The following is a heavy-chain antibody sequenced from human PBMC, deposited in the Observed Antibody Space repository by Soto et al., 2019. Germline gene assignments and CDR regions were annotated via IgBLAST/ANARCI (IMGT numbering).Heavy chain of an antibody. Sequence: GESLKISCKGSGYSFVSYWIAWVRQMPGKGLEWMGSIYPGDSDTTYSPSIQGQVTISADKSSTTVYLQWKTLKASDTAMYYCQNKDGYEVEYWGQGTQVTVSS. CDR2: IYPGDSDT. J-gene: IGHJ4*02. CDR1: GYSFVSYW. D-gene: IGHD5-18*01. CDR3: QNKDGYEVEY. V-gene: IGHV5-51*01.